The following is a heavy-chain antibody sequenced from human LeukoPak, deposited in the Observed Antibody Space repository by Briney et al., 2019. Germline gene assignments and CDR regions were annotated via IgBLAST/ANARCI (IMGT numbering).Heavy chain of an antibody. Sequence: SETLSLTCAVSGGSISSGGYSWSRIRQPPGKGLEWIGYIYHSGSTYYNPSLKSRVTISVDRSKNQFSLKLSSVTAADTAVYYCARGYGDFFIDYWGQGTLVTVSS. D-gene: IGHD4-17*01. J-gene: IGHJ4*02. CDR1: GGSISSGGYS. V-gene: IGHV4-30-2*01. CDR2: IYHSGST. CDR3: ARGYGDFFIDY.